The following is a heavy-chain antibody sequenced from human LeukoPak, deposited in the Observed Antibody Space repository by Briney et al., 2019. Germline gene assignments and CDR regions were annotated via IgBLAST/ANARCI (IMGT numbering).Heavy chain of an antibody. CDR2: ISYDGSNK. Sequence: PGRSLRLSCAASGFTFSSYAMHWVRQAPGKGLEWVAVISYDGSNKYYADSVKGRFTISRDNSKNTLYLQMNSLRAEDTAVYYCARSLLHYDFLTGNDYWGQGTLVTVSS. J-gene: IGHJ4*02. D-gene: IGHD3-9*01. CDR3: ARSLLHYDFLTGNDY. V-gene: IGHV3-30-3*01. CDR1: GFTFSSYA.